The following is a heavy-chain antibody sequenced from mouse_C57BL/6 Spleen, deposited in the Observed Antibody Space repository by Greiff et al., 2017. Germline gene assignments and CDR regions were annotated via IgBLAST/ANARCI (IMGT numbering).Heavy chain of an antibody. CDR1: GYSITSGYY. Sequence: EVKLMESGPGLVKPSQSLSLTCSVTGYSITSGYYWNWIRQFPGNKLEWMGYISYDGSNNYNPYLKNRISITRDTSKNQFFLKLNSVTTEDTATYYCARDPYGAYWGQGTLVTVSA. V-gene: IGHV3-6*01. D-gene: IGHD1-1*01. CDR3: ARDPYGAY. CDR2: ISYDGSN. J-gene: IGHJ3*01.